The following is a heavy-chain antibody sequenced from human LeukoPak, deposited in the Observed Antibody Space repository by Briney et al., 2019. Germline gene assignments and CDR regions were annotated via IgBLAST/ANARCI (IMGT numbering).Heavy chain of an antibody. V-gene: IGHV3-53*01. Sequence: PGRSLRLSCAASGLTFSTYGMHWVRQAPGKGLEWVSVIYSGGSTYYADSVKGRFTISRDNSKNTLYLQMNSLRVEDTAVYYCARDRQQLVVFPYYYYMDVWGKGTTVTVSS. CDR3: ARDRQQLVVFPYYYYMDV. CDR2: IYSGGST. D-gene: IGHD6-13*01. J-gene: IGHJ6*03. CDR1: GLTFSTYG.